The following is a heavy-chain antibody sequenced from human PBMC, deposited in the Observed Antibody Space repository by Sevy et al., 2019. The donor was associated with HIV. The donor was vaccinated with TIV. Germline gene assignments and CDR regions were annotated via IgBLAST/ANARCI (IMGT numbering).Heavy chain of an antibody. D-gene: IGHD5-18*01. Sequence: SETLSLTCTVSGGSISSGGYCWSWIRQHPGKGLEWIGYIYYSGSTYYNPSLKSRVTISVDTSKNQFSLKLSSVTAADTAVYYCARGWIQQPADYWGQGTLVTVSS. V-gene: IGHV4-31*03. J-gene: IGHJ4*02. CDR1: GGSISSGGYC. CDR2: IYYSGST. CDR3: ARGWIQQPADY.